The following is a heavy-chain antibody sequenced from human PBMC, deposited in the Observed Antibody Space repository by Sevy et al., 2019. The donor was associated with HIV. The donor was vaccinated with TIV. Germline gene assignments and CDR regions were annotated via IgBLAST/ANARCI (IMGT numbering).Heavy chain of an antibody. CDR2: IYYSGST. Sequence: SETLSLTCTVSGGSVSSGSYYWSWIRQPPGKGLEWIGYIYYSGSTNYNPSLKSRVTISVDTSKNQCSLKLSSVTAADTAVYYCARVRYDYVWGSYLDYYGMDVWGQGTTVTVSS. D-gene: IGHD3-16*02. J-gene: IGHJ6*02. CDR3: ARVRYDYVWGSYLDYYGMDV. CDR1: GGSVSSGSYY. V-gene: IGHV4-61*01.